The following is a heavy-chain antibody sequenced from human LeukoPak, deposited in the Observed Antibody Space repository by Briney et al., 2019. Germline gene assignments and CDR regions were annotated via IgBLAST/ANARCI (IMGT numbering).Heavy chain of an antibody. J-gene: IGHJ4*02. D-gene: IGHD4-11*01. CDR1: GYTFSDYY. V-gene: IGHV1-2*06. Sequence: GASVKVSCKASGYTFSDYYIHWVRQAPGQGLQWMGRINPNSGGADYAQNFQGRVTMTRDTSTNTVYMQLIWLRSDDAAVYYCARASYGNNPTHFDYWGQGTLVTVSS. CDR3: ARASYGNNPTHFDY. CDR2: INPNSGGA.